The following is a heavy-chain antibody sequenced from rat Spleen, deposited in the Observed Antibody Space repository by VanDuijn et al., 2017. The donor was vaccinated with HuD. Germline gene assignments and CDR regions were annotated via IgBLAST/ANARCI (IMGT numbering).Heavy chain of an antibody. CDR1: GFIFSSFP. J-gene: IGHJ3*01. CDR2: ISSGGGST. V-gene: IGHV5-46*01. CDR3: VRQDTSGYSNWFTY. Sequence: EVQLVESGGGLVQPGRSLKLSCAASGFIFSSFPMAWVRQAPTKGLEWAATISSGGGSTYYRDSMRGRFTVSRDNARGTQYLQMDSLRSEDTATYYCVRQDTSGYSNWFTYWGQGTLVTVSS. D-gene: IGHD2-3*01.